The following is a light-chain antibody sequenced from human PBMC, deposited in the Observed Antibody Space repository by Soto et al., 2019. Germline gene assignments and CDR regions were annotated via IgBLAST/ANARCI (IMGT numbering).Light chain of an antibody. CDR2: DAS. J-gene: IGKJ4*01. CDR1: QSISSW. CDR3: QQYSSYSPLT. V-gene: IGKV1-5*01. Sequence: DIQMTQSPSTLSASVGGRVTITCRASQSISSWLAWYQQKPGKAPKLLIYDASSLESGVPSRFSGRRSGTEFTLTIASVQPEDFATYYCQQYSSYSPLTFGGGTKVDIK.